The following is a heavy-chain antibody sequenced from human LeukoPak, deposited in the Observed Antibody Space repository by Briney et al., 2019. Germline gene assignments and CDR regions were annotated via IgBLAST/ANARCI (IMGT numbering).Heavy chain of an antibody. J-gene: IGHJ5*02. CDR3: ARPRYCSSTSCFGWFDP. Sequence: GASVKVSCKASGYTFTSYGISWVRQAPGQGLEWMGWMNPNSGNTGYAQKFQGRVTMTRNTSISTAYMELSSLRSEDTAVYYCARPRYCSSTSCFGWFDPWGQGTLVTVSS. D-gene: IGHD2-2*01. CDR1: GYTFTSYG. CDR2: MNPNSGNT. V-gene: IGHV1-8*02.